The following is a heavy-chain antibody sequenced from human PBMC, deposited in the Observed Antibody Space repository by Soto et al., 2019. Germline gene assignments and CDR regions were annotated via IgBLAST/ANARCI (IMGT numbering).Heavy chain of an antibody. Sequence: ASLKVSCKASGDTFTGYYMHCGRQAPGQGLEWMGWINPNSGGTNYAQKFQGRVTMTRDTSISTAYMELSRLRSADTAMYYCARDPEKTTVYGMDVWGQGXPVTVSS. D-gene: IGHD4-4*01. V-gene: IGHV1-2*02. CDR3: ARDPEKTTVYGMDV. J-gene: IGHJ6*02. CDR1: GDTFTGYY. CDR2: INPNSGGT.